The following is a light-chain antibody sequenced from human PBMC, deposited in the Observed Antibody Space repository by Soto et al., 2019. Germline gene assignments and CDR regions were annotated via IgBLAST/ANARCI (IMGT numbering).Light chain of an antibody. CDR1: PSVTNY. CDR3: QQRNIWPPVT. CDR2: GAV. V-gene: IGKV3-11*01. J-gene: IGKJ5*01. Sequence: PGEIATLSFRASPSVTNYLAWYQQNPCQPPRLLIYGAVNRAAGIPARFSGSGSGTDVTLTISSLEPEDSAVYYCQQRNIWPPVTFGQGTRLEIK.